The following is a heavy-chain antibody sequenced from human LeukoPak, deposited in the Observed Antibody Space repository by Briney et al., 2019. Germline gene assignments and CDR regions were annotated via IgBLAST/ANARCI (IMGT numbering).Heavy chain of an antibody. Sequence: SQTLSLTCTVSGGSISSGDYYWSWIRQPPGKGLEWIGYIYYSGSTNYNPSLKSRVTISVDTSKNQFSLKLSSVTAADTAVYYCARVCPEGIESSWDNWFDPWGQGTLVTVSS. V-gene: IGHV4-61*08. J-gene: IGHJ5*02. CDR3: ARVCPEGIESSWDNWFDP. D-gene: IGHD6-13*01. CDR2: IYYSGST. CDR1: GGSISSGDYY.